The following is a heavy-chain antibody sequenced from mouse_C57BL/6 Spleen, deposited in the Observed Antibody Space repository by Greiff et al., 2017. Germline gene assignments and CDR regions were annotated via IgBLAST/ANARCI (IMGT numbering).Heavy chain of an antibody. CDR3: APFSYDYDGFAY. D-gene: IGHD2-4*01. CDR2: IHPSDSDT. Sequence: VKLQQPGAELVKPGASVKVSCKASGYTFTSYWMHWVKQRPGQGLEWIGRIHPSDSDTNSNQKFKGKATLTVDKSSSTAYMQLSSLTSEASAVYYCAPFSYDYDGFAYWGQGTLVTVSA. CDR1: GYTFTSYW. J-gene: IGHJ3*01. V-gene: IGHV1-74*01.